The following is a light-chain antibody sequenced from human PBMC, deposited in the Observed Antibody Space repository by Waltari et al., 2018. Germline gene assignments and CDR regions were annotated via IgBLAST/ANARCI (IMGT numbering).Light chain of an antibody. V-gene: IGKV3-15*01. Sequence: EILMTQSPATLSVSPGGRATLACRAGQSAGSNLAWFQQRPGQAPRLLLYDASTRATGIPARFSGTGSGTEFTLTISSLQSEDFAVYYCQQYYNWPRTFGQGTKVEI. CDR2: DAS. J-gene: IGKJ1*01. CDR3: QQYYNWPRT. CDR1: QSAGSN.